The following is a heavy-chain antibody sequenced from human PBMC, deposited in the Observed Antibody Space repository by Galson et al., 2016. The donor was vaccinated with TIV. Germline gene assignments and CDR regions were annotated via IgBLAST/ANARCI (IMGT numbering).Heavy chain of an antibody. D-gene: IGHD6-19*01. V-gene: IGHV3-33*01. J-gene: IGHJ4*02. Sequence: SLRLSCAASGFTFASYGMHWVRLAPGKGLEWVTLMWYDGSDKYYADSVKGRFTVSRDNSKNTLYLQMTSLRAEDTAMYYCGRAFYNNGWFIEYWGQGTLVTVSS. CDR2: MWYDGSDK. CDR3: GRAFYNNGWFIEY. CDR1: GFTFASYG.